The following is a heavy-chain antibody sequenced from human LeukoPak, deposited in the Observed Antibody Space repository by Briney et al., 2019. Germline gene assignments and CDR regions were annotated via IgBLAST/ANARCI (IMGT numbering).Heavy chain of an antibody. V-gene: IGHV3-23*01. CDR1: GFTFSNSA. D-gene: IGHD1-7*01. CDR2: ISTSGSDT. CDR3: VKGGNYAPLDY. Sequence: PGGSLRLSCAASGFTFSNSAMTWVRHAPGKGLEWVSAISTSGSDTIYTDSVKDRFTISRDNSKNTLYLQMNSLRAEDTAVYYCVKGGNYAPLDYWGQGTLVTVSS. J-gene: IGHJ4*02.